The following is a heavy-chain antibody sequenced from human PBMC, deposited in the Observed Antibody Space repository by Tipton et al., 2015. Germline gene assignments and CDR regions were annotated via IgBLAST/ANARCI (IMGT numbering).Heavy chain of an antibody. J-gene: IGHJ2*01. CDR1: GGSISSGDYY. CDR3: AKISGARYFDL. V-gene: IGHV4-31*09. Sequence: TLSLTCTVSGGSISSGDYYWYWIRQHPGKGLEWIGYIYSSGSTYYNPSLKSRVTISVDNSKNQFSLKLSSVTAADTAVYYCAKISGARYFDLWGRGTLVTVSS. CDR2: IYSSGST. D-gene: IGHD6-25*01.